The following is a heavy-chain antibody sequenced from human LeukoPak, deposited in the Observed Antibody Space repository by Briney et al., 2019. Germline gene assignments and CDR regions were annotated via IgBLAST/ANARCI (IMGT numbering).Heavy chain of an antibody. V-gene: IGHV3-66*01. Sequence: PGGSLKLSCAASGFTVSSNYMSWVRQAPGKGLEWGSVIYSGGSTYYADSVKGRFTISRDNTKNTLYLQMNSLRAEDTAVYYCARAGGGLLYYFDYWGQGTLVTVSS. D-gene: IGHD2/OR15-2a*01. CDR3: ARAGGGLLYYFDY. CDR1: GFTVSSNY. CDR2: IYSGGST. J-gene: IGHJ4*02.